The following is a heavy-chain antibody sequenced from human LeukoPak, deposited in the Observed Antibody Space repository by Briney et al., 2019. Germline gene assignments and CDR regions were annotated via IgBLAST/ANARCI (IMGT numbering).Heavy chain of an antibody. D-gene: IGHD3-22*01. CDR2: IYTSGST. Sequence: SETLSLTCTVSGGSISSYYWSWIWQPPGKGLEWIGYIYTSGSTNYNPSLKSRVTISVDTSKNQFSLKLSSVAAADTAVYYWARHPPMYYYDSSGPGNYYMDAWGKGTTVTVSS. CDR1: GGSISSYY. J-gene: IGHJ6*03. V-gene: IGHV4-4*09. CDR3: ARHPPMYYYDSSGPGNYYMDA.